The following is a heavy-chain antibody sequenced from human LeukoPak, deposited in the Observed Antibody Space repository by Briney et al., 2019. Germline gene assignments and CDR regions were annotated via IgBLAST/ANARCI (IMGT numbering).Heavy chain of an antibody. CDR3: ARLGCSSTSCYMNYYMDV. D-gene: IGHD2-2*02. Sequence: PSETLSLTCTVSGGSISSSSYYWGWIRQPPGKGLEWIGSIYYSGSTYHNPSLKSRVTISVDTSKNQFSLKLSSVTAADTAVYYCARLGCSSTSCYMNYYMDVWGKGTTVTVSS. J-gene: IGHJ6*03. CDR2: IYYSGST. CDR1: GGSISSSSYY. V-gene: IGHV4-39*01.